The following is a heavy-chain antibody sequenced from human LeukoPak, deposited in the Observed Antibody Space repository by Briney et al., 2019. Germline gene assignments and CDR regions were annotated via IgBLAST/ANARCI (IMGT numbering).Heavy chain of an antibody. CDR1: GDSISNYY. D-gene: IGHD1-14*01. Sequence: SQTLSLTCTVSGDSISNYYWSWIRQPPGKGLEWIGYIYYSGNTDYNPSLKSRVTISVDTSKNQFSLRLNSVTAADTAVYYCARYRNEALFAFDIWGQGTMVTVSS. J-gene: IGHJ3*02. CDR2: IYYSGNT. CDR3: ARYRNEALFAFDI. V-gene: IGHV4-59*01.